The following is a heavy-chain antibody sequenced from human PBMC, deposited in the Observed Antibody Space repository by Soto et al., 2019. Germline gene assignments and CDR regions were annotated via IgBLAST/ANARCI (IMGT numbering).Heavy chain of an antibody. D-gene: IGHD6-13*01. V-gene: IGHV3-30*18. CDR1: GFTFSSYG. CDR2: ISSDGSNK. Sequence: PGGSLRLSCAASGFTFSSYGMHCVRQAPGKGLEWVAVISSDGSNKYYADSVKGRFTISRDNSKNTLYLQMNSLRAEDTAVYYCAKVSIRYSSSWPFDYWGQGTLVTVSS. J-gene: IGHJ4*02. CDR3: AKVSIRYSSSWPFDY.